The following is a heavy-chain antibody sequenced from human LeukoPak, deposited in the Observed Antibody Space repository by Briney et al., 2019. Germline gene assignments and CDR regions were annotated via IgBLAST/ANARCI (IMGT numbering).Heavy chain of an antibody. V-gene: IGHV7-4-1*02. CDR1: GYTFTSYA. Sequence: ASVKVSCKASGYTFTSYAMNWVGKAPGQGLEWMGWINTNTGNPTYAQGFTGRFVFSLDTSVSTAYLQISSLKAEDTAVYYCASGGDTAMVTLDYWGQGTLVTVSS. CDR3: ASGGDTAMVTLDY. J-gene: IGHJ4*02. CDR2: INTNTGNP. D-gene: IGHD5-18*01.